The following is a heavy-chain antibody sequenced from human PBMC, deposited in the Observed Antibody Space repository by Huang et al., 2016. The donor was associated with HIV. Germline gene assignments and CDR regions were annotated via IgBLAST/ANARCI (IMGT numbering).Heavy chain of an antibody. CDR1: GFTFSNYA. CDR2: ISYDGSNK. D-gene: IGHD6-19*01. V-gene: IGHV3-30-3*01. Sequence: QVQLVESGGGVVQPGRSLRLSCAASGFTFSNYAMHWVRQAPGKGLEWVAVISYDGSNKDYTDSVKGRFTISRDNSKNALYLQMNSLRAEDTAVYYCARRAVAGIYYYYYMGVWGKGTTVTVSS. J-gene: IGHJ6*03. CDR3: ARRAVAGIYYYYYMGV.